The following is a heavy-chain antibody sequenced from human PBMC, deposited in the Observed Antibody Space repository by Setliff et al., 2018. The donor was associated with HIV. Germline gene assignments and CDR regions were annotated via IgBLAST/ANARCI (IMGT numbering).Heavy chain of an antibody. D-gene: IGHD1-1*01. CDR1: GYTFTSYA. Sequence: ASVKVSCKASGYTFTSYAMHWVRQAPGQRLEWMGWIHAGNGYTKYSQKFQGRVTITADKSTSTAYMELSSLRSEDTAVYYCARNPQPTGTPDYYYYYYMDVWGKGTTVTVSS. V-gene: IGHV1-3*01. CDR2: IHAGNGYT. CDR3: ARNPQPTGTPDYYYYYYMDV. J-gene: IGHJ6*03.